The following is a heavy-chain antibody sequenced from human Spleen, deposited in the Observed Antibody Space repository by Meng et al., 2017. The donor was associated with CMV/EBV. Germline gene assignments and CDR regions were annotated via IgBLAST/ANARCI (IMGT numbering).Heavy chain of an antibody. Sequence: CKASGYTFTSYYMRWVRQAPGQGLEWMGIINPSGGSTSYAQKFQGRVTITRDTSTSTVYMELSSLRSEDTAVYYCARAWLIAAPPGYWGQGTLVTVSS. D-gene: IGHD6-6*01. V-gene: IGHV1-46*01. CDR3: ARAWLIAAPPGY. J-gene: IGHJ4*02. CDR2: INPSGGST. CDR1: GYTFTSYY.